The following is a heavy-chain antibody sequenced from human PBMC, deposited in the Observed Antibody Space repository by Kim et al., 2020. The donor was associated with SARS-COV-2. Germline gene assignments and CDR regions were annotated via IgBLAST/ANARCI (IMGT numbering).Heavy chain of an antibody. CDR2: INTNTENP. Sequence: ASVKVSCKASGYTFTSYAMNWVRQAPGQGLEWMGWINTNTENPTYAQGFTGRFVFSLDTSVSTAYLQISSLKAEDTAVYYCAREKYSYGLNWFDPWGQGTLVTVSS. CDR3: AREKYSYGLNWFDP. J-gene: IGHJ5*02. V-gene: IGHV7-4-1*02. CDR1: GYTFTSYA. D-gene: IGHD5-18*01.